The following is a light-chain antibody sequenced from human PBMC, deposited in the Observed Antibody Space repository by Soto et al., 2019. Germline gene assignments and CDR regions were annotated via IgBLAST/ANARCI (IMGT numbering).Light chain of an antibody. CDR3: CSYAGSSTGV. CDR2: DVN. J-gene: IGLJ3*02. CDR1: SSDIGTFNL. Sequence: QSALTQPASVSGSPGQSITISCTGTSSDIGTFNLVSWYQQHPGKAPKLLLYDVNKRPSGVSNRFSGSKSGDTASLTISGLQAEDEADYYCCSYAGSSTGVFGGGTKVTVL. V-gene: IGLV2-23*02.